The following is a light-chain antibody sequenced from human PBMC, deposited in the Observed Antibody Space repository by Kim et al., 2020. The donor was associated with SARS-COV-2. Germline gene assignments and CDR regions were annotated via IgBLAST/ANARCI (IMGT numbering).Light chain of an antibody. CDR1: QGISNY. CDR2: AAS. CDR3: QQYNSAPWT. J-gene: IGKJ1*01. Sequence: DLQMTQSPSSLSAFAGDRVTITCRASQGISNYLAWYQQKPGKVPKLLTYAASTLQSGVPSRFSGSGSGTDFALTISSLQPEDVATYYCQQYNSAPWTFGLGTKVDIK. V-gene: IGKV1-27*01.